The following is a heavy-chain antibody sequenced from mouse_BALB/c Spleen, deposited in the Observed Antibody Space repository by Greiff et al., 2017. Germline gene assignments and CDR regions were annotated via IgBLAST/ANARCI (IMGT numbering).Heavy chain of an antibody. Sequence: EVHLVESGGGLVKPGGSLKLSCAASGFTFSSYAMSWVRQSPEKRLEWVAEISSGGSYTYYPDTVTGRFTISRDNAKNTLYLEMSSLRSEDTAMYYCARGLGQDFDYWGQGTTLTVSS. D-gene: IGHD4-1*01. CDR3: ARGLGQDFDY. V-gene: IGHV5-9-4*01. J-gene: IGHJ2*01. CDR1: GFTFSSYA. CDR2: ISSGGSYT.